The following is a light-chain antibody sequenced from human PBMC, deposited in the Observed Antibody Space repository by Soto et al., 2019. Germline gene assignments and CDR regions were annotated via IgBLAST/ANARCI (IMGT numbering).Light chain of an antibody. CDR3: CSFPGSTEFV. CDR1: SSDVGSYNL. J-gene: IGLJ1*01. CDR2: EGR. V-gene: IGLV2-23*01. Sequence: QSVLTQPASVSGSPGQSITISCTGTSSDVGSYNLVSWYQQHPGKAPKVIIYEGRKRPSGVSNRFSGSKSGNTASLTISGLQAEDEADYYCCSFPGSTEFVFGNGTKVT.